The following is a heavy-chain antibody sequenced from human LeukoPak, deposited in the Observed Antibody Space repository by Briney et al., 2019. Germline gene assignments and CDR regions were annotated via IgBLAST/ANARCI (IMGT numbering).Heavy chain of an antibody. D-gene: IGHD2-15*01. V-gene: IGHV3-23*01. J-gene: IGHJ4*02. CDR2: ISDSGDST. Sequence: GGSLRLSCAAFGSSFSSNAMSWVRQAPGKGLEWVSSISDSGDSTHYADSVKGRFTISRDNSKNTLYLQMNSLRAEDTAVYYCAKSGFDGGSLFDYWGQGTLVTVSS. CDR1: GSSFSSNA. CDR3: AKSGFDGGSLFDY.